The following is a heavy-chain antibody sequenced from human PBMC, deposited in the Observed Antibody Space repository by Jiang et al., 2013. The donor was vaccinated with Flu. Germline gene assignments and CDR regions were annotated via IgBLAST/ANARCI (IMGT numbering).Heavy chain of an antibody. CDR1: GASVSSAGYH. Sequence: VSGASVSSAGYHWSWIRQHPGEGLEWIGYISYTAGTSYCPSLKSRVTMSVDTSKNQFSLQLRSVTAADTAVYYCVSVVTGTSWYDYWGQGTLVTVSP. D-gene: IGHD6-13*01. CDR2: ISYTAGT. V-gene: IGHV4-31*02. J-gene: IGHJ4*02. CDR3: VSVVTGTSWYDY.